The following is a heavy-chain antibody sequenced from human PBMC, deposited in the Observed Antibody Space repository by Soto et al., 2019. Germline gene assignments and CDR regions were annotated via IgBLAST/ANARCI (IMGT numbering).Heavy chain of an antibody. CDR3: VSGATAYSYDH. V-gene: IGHV3-72*01. D-gene: IGHD5-18*01. Sequence: EVQLVESGGGLVQPGGSLRLSCAASGFTFSDHYMDWVRQAPGKGLEWVGRSRNKANSYSTEDAASVKGRFTISRHNSDNSEYLHMNSLNTEDPAVYYCVSGATAYSYDHWGQGTLVTVSS. CDR1: GFTFSDHY. J-gene: IGHJ4*02. CDR2: SRNKANSYST.